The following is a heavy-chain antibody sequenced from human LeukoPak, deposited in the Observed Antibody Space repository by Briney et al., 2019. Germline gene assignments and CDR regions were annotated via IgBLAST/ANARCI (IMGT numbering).Heavy chain of an antibody. CDR2: ISWNSGST. Sequence: GGSLRLSCAASGFTFEDYAMHWVRQVPGKGLEGVSGISWNSGSTGYAGSVKGRFTMSRDNTKNSLYLQMNSLTPDDTALYYCVRGNFGPAQWFDPWGQGTLVTVSS. J-gene: IGHJ5*02. D-gene: IGHD3/OR15-3a*01. CDR3: VRGNFGPAQWFDP. V-gene: IGHV3-9*01. CDR1: GFTFEDYA.